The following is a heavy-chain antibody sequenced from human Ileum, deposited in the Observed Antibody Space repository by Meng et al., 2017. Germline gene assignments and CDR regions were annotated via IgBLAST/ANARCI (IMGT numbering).Heavy chain of an antibody. CDR2: ISYDGSNK. J-gene: IGHJ4*02. CDR3: ARDTKNYYDSSGYPGPLDY. CDR1: GFTFSSYA. V-gene: IGHV3-30-3*01. D-gene: IGHD3-22*01. Sequence: QVQLVASGGGVVQPRRSLRLSCAASGFTFSSYAMHWVRQAPGKGLEWVAVISYDGSNKYYADSVKGRFTISRDNSKNTLYLQMNSLRAEDTAVYYCARDTKNYYDSSGYPGPLDYWGQGTLVTVSS.